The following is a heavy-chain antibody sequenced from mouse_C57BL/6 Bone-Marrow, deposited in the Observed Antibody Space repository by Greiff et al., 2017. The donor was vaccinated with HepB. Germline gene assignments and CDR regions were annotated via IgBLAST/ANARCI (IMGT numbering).Heavy chain of an antibody. CDR3: ARHYYGNYVYAMDY. D-gene: IGHD2-1*01. CDR2: ISSGSSTI. Sequence: EVKVEESGGGLVKPGGSLKLSCAASGFTFRDYGMHWVRQAPEKGLEWVAYISSGSSTIYYADTVKGRFTISRDNAKNTLFLQMTSLRSEDTAMYYCARHYYGNYVYAMDYWGQGTSVTVSS. CDR1: GFTFRDYG. J-gene: IGHJ4*01. V-gene: IGHV5-17*01.